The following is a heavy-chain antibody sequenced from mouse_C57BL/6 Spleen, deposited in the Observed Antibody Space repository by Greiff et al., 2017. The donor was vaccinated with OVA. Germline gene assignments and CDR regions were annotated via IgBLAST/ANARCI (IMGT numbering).Heavy chain of an antibody. CDR1: GYTFTDYN. V-gene: IGHV1-18*01. Sequence: EVQLQQSGPELVKPGASVKIPCKASGYTFTDYNMDWVKQSHGKSLEWIGDISPNNGGTIYNQKFKGKATLTVDKSSSTAYMELRSLTSEDTAVYYCAREALLLRYFDYWGQGTTLTVSS. CDR2: ISPNNGGT. CDR3: AREALLLRYFDY. D-gene: IGHD1-1*01. J-gene: IGHJ2*01.